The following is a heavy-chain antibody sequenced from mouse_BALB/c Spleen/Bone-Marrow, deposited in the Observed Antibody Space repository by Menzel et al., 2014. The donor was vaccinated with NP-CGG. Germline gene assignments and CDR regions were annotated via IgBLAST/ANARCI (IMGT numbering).Heavy chain of an antibody. J-gene: IGHJ1*01. CDR1: GFTFTDYY. CDR2: IRNKAKGYTT. D-gene: IGHD5-2*01. CDR3: ARDENVGIYWYFDV. V-gene: IGHV7-3*02. Sequence: DVMLVESGGGSVQPGGSLRLSCATSGFTFTDYYMSWVRQPPGKALEWLGFIRNKAKGYTTEYIASVKGRFTISRDNTQRSLYVEMKTLRAEDSATYYCARDENVGIYWYFDVWGAGTTVIVSS.